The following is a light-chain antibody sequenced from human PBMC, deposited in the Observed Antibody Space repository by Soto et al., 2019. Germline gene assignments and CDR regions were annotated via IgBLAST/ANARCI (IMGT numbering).Light chain of an antibody. J-gene: IGKJ2*01. Sequence: EIVMTQSPATLSVSPGERDTLSCRASQSVSSNLAWSQQKPGQAPRLLIYGASTRATGIPARFSGSGSGTEFTLNISSMQSEDFAVYYCQQYNNWPPYTFGQGTKLEIK. V-gene: IGKV3-15*01. CDR2: GAS. CDR1: QSVSSN. CDR3: QQYNNWPPYT.